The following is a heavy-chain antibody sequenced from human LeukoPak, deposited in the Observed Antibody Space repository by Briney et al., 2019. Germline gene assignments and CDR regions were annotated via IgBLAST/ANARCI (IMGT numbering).Heavy chain of an antibody. V-gene: IGHV1-69*04. Sequence: GASVKVSCTASGGTFTIYAISWVRQAPGPGLEWMGRIILILGIANYAQKFQGRVTITADKSTSTAYMELSSLRSEDTAVYYCARVGFRYCSSTSCFDYWGQGTLVTVSS. CDR1: GGTFTIYA. CDR3: ARVGFRYCSSTSCFDY. J-gene: IGHJ4*02. CDR2: IILILGIA. D-gene: IGHD2-2*01.